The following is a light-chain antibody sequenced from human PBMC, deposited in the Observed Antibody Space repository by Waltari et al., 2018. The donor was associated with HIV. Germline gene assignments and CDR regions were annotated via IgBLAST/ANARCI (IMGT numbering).Light chain of an antibody. CDR3: QGWDSSSDHVV. CDR2: DDS. CDR1: NIGSKS. Sequence: SYVLTQPPSVSVAPGKTARITCGGNNIGSKSVHWYQQKPGQAPGLVIYDDSDRPSGIPERCSGANSGNTATLTISRVEAGDEADYYCQGWDSSSDHVVFAGGTKLTVL. J-gene: IGLJ2*01. V-gene: IGLV3-21*04.